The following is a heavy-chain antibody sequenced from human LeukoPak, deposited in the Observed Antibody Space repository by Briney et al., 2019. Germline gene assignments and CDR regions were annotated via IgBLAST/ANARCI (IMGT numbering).Heavy chain of an antibody. CDR3: ATPFDFWSAYDS. CDR1: GFTFSSYA. D-gene: IGHD3-3*01. J-gene: IGHJ4*02. V-gene: IGHV3-23*01. Sequence: TGGSLRLSCAASGFTFSSYAMSWVRQAPGKGLEWVSTVSGSGGSTYYADSVKGRFTISRDNSKNTLYLQMNSLRAEATAVYHCATPFDFWSAYDSWGQGTLVTVSS. CDR2: VSGSGGST.